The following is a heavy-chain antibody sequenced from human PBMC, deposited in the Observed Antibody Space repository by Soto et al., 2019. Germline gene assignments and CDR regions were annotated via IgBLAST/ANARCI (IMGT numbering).Heavy chain of an antibody. CDR1: GYTFTGYY. Sequence: ASVKVSCKASGYTFTGYYMHWVRQAPGQGLEWMGWINPNSGGTNYAQKFQGRVTMTRDTSISTAYMELSRLRSDDTAVYYCARAGGYGDYTHFDYWGQGTLVTVSS. J-gene: IGHJ4*02. CDR2: INPNSGGT. CDR3: ARAGGYGDYTHFDY. D-gene: IGHD4-17*01. V-gene: IGHV1-2*02.